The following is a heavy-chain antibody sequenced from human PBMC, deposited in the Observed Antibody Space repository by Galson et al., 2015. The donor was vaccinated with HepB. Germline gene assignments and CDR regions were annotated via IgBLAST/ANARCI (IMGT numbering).Heavy chain of an antibody. CDR1: GFTFNSYG. J-gene: IGHJ4*02. CDR3: LKGSSTRWYDHFDY. Sequence: SLRLSCAVYGFTFNSYGMHWVRQAPGKGLEWVAVVSFDGYNKYYADSVEGRFTISRDNSKNTLYVQMNSLRPEDTGVYYCLKGSSTRWYDHFDYWGQGTLVTVSS. CDR2: VSFDGYNK. V-gene: IGHV3-30*18. D-gene: IGHD6-13*01.